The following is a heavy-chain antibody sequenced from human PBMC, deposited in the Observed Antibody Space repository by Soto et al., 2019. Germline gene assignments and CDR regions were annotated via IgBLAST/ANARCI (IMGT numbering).Heavy chain of an antibody. J-gene: IGHJ5*02. Sequence: PSETLSLTCAVSGYSISSGYYWGWIRQPPGKGLEWIGSIYHSGSPYYNPSLKSRVTISVDTSKNPFSLKLSSVTAADTAVYYCPRASLAVAAPGCFDPWGQGTLVTVSS. D-gene: IGHD6-19*01. CDR1: GYSISSGYY. V-gene: IGHV4-38-2*01. CDR2: IYHSGSP. CDR3: PRASLAVAAPGCFDP.